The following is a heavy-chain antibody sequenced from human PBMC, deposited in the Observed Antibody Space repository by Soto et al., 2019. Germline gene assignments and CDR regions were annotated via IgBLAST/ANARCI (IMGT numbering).Heavy chain of an antibody. D-gene: IGHD6-13*01. V-gene: IGHV5-10-1*01. CDR2: IDPSDSYT. Sequence: EVQLVQSGAEVKKPGESLRISCKGSGYSFTSYWISWVRQMPGKGLEWMGRIDPSDSYTNYSPSFQGHVTISADKSISTAYLQWSSLKASDTAMYYCARIGIAAAYYCYYGMDVWGQGTTGTVSS. J-gene: IGHJ6*02. CDR3: ARIGIAAAYYCYYGMDV. CDR1: GYSFTSYW.